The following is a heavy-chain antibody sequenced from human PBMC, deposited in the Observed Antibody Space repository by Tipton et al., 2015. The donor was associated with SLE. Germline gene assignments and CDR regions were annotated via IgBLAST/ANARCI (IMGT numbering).Heavy chain of an antibody. J-gene: IGHJ2*01. CDR3: ASRGAAAAPGWYFDL. CDR2: INHSGST. D-gene: IGHD6-13*01. V-gene: IGHV4-34*01. CDR1: GGSFSGHY. Sequence: TLSLTCAVYGGSFSGHYWSWIRQPPGKGLEWIGEINHSGSTNYNPSLKSRVTISVDTSKNQFSLKLSSVTAADTAVYYCASRGAAAAPGWYFDLWGRGTLVTASS.